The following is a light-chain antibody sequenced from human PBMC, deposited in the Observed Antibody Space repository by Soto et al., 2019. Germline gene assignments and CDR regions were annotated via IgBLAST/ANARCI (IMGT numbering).Light chain of an antibody. CDR2: DAS. Sequence: DIPMTQSPSSLSASVGDRVTITCQASQSITKYLYWYRQKPGKAPNLLIYDASKLETGVTSRFSGTGSGTYFTLTISSLQPEDIATYFCQQYANLPSTFGGGTRVEIK. V-gene: IGKV1-33*01. CDR3: QQYANLPST. CDR1: QSITKY. J-gene: IGKJ4*02.